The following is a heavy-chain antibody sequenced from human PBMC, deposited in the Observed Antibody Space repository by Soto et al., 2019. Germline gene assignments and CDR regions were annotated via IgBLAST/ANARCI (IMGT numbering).Heavy chain of an antibody. CDR2: INAGNGNT. J-gene: IGHJ4*02. D-gene: IGHD3-9*01. CDR1: GYTFTSYA. V-gene: IGHV1-3*01. Sequence: ASVKVSCKASGYTFTSYAMHWVRQAPGQRLEWMGWINAGNGNTNYSQKFQGRVTITRDTSASTAYIELSSLRSEDTAVFYCARVHGTYYYILTGLWGGDFDIWGQGTQVTVSS. CDR3: ARVHGTYYYILTGLWGGDFDI.